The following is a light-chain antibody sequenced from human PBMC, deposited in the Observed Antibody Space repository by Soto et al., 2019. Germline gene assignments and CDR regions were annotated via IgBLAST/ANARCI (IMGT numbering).Light chain of an antibody. CDR3: CSYARRSVL. J-gene: IGLJ2*01. CDR2: EGT. Sequence: QSALTQPASVSGSPGQSITISCTGTSSDVGNYNLVSWYQQHPGKAPKPLIYEGTKRPSGVSNRFSGSNSGNTASLTISGLQAEDEADYYCCSYARRSVLFGGGTKVTVL. CDR1: SSDVGNYNL. V-gene: IGLV2-23*01.